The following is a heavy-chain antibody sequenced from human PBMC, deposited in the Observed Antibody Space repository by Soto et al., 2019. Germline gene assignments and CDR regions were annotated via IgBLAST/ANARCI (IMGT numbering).Heavy chain of an antibody. V-gene: IGHV4-39*01. CDR3: ARHYSSGSRNWFDP. D-gene: IGHD6-19*01. CDR2: IYYSGST. CDR1: GGSINSSSYF. Sequence: SETLSLTCSVSGGSINSSSYFWGWVRQPPGKGLEWIGSIYYSGSTYYNPSLRSRVTISVDTSKNQSSLKLSSVTAADTAVFYCARHYSSGSRNWFDPWGQGTLVTVSS. J-gene: IGHJ5*02.